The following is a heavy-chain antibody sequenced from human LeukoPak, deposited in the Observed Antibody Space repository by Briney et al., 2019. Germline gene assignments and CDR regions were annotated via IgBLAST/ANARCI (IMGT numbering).Heavy chain of an antibody. D-gene: IGHD6-13*01. Sequence: GASVKVSCKASGYTFTRYYMHWVRQAPGQGLGWMGWINPNSGGTNYARKFQGWVTMTRDTSISTAYMELSRLRSDDTAVYYCARGVAAADLLAKGPNWFGPWGQGTLVTVPS. J-gene: IGHJ5*02. CDR1: GYTFTRYY. CDR3: ARGVAAADLLAKGPNWFGP. CDR2: INPNSGGT. V-gene: IGHV1-2*04.